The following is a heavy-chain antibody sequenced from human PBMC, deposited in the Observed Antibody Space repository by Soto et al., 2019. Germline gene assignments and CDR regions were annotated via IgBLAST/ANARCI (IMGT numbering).Heavy chain of an antibody. CDR3: AYIAVGRQDAFDI. D-gene: IGHD6-19*01. J-gene: IGHJ3*02. Sequence: QVQLVESGGGLIKPGGSLRLSCAASGFTFSDYYMSWIRQAPGKGLEWVSYISSSSSYTNYADSVKGRFTISRDNAKNSLYLQMNSLRAEDTAVYYCAYIAVGRQDAFDIWGQGTMVTVSS. V-gene: IGHV3-11*05. CDR2: ISSSSSYT. CDR1: GFTFSDYY.